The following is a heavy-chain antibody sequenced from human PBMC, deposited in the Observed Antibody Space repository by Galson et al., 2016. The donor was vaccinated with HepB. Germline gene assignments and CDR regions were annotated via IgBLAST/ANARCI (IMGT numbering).Heavy chain of an antibody. CDR2: TSYDGSSN. CDR3: ARDFEIRAIIVDYDI. V-gene: IGHV3-30*04. Sequence: SLRLSCAASGFTFSSYTMHWLRQAPGKGLECVASTSYDGSSNYYADSVKGRFTISRDNSKNTLYLQMNSLRTEDTAVYYCARDFEIRAIIVDYDIRGQGTKVTVSS. J-gene: IGHJ3*02. CDR1: GFTFSSYT. D-gene: IGHD2/OR15-2a*01.